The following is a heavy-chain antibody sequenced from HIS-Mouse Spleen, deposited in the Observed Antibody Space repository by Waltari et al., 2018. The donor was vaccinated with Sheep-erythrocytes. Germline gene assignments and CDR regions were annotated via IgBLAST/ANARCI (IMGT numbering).Heavy chain of an antibody. CDR2: IYYSGST. V-gene: IGHV4-39*01. D-gene: IGHD5-18*01. J-gene: IGHJ4*02. CDR1: GCSISSRSYY. CDR3: ARHKDTAMVHFDY. Sequence: QLQLQESGPGLVKPSETLSLTCTVSGCSISSRSYYWGWIRQPPGKGRGGIGSIYYSGSTYYTPSPKSRVTISVDTSKNQFSLKLSSVTAADTAVYYCARHKDTAMVHFDYWGQGTLVTVSS.